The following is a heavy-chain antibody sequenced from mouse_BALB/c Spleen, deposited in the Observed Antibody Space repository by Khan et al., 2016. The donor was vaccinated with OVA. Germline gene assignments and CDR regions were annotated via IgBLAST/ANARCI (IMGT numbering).Heavy chain of an antibody. CDR3: ARGNYYGSNSWFPY. CDR1: GYSFTDYT. CDR2: INPYNGFT. J-gene: IGHJ3*01. D-gene: IGHD1-1*01. V-gene: IGHV1-18*01. Sequence: EVQLQESGPELVKPGASMKISCKTSGYSFTDYTMNWVKQSHGKNLEWIGLINPYNGFTTYNQEFKAKATLTVDKSSSTAYMELLSLTSEDSAVYYCARGNYYGSNSWFPYGGQGTLVTVSA.